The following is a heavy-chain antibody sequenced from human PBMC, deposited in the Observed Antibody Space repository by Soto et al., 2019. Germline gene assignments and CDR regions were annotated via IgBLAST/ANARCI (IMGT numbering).Heavy chain of an antibody. V-gene: IGHV3-33*01. CDR1: GFTFSSYG. J-gene: IGHJ4*02. D-gene: IGHD2-21*02. Sequence: QVQLVESGGGVVQPGRSLRLSCAASGFTFSSYGMHWVRQAPGKGLEWVAVIWYDGSNKYYADSVKGRFTISRDNSKNTLDLQMNSLRAEDTAVYYCARDLGLYCGGDCSPDYWGQGTLVTVSS. CDR2: IWYDGSNK. CDR3: ARDLGLYCGGDCSPDY.